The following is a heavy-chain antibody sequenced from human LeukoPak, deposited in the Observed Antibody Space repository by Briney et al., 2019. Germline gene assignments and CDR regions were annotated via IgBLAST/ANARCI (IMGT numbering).Heavy chain of an antibody. D-gene: IGHD3-9*01. CDR3: ARAVGLRYFDWLNFDY. Sequence: PGGSLRLSCAASGFTFSSYAMHWVRQAPGKGLEWVALISYDGSNKYYADSVKGRFTVSRDNSKNTLYLQMNSLRAEDTAVYYCARAVGLRYFDWLNFDYWGQGTLVTVSS. V-gene: IGHV3-30-3*01. J-gene: IGHJ4*02. CDR2: ISYDGSNK. CDR1: GFTFSSYA.